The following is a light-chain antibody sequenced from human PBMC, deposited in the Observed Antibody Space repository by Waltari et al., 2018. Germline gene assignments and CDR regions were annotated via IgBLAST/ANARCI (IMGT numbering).Light chain of an antibody. V-gene: IGLV2-14*03. J-gene: IGLJ2*01. CDR1: SRDVGGYNP. CDR3: SSHTSNSIVV. Sequence: QSALTQPASVSGSPGQSITISCTGTSRDVGGYNPVAWYQQHPGKAPKVMIYDVSNRPSGVSNRFSGSKSGNTASLTISGLQAEDEAEYYCSSHTSNSIVVFGGGTKLTVL. CDR2: DVS.